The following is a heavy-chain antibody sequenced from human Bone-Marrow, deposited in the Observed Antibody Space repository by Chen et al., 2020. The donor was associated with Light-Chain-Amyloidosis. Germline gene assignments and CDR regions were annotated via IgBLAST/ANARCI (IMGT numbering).Heavy chain of an antibody. CDR2: IYPDDSDA. V-gene: IGHV5-51*01. J-gene: IGHJ4*02. CDR1: GHTFPNYW. Sequence: EVQLAQSGPEVKTPGESLKISCKGSGHTFPNYWIGWVRQMPGQGLEWMGVIYPDDSDARYSPSFEGQVTISADKSITTAYLQWRSLKASDTAMYYCARRRDGYNFDYWGQGTLVTVSS. CDR3: ARRRDGYNFDY. D-gene: IGHD5-12*01.